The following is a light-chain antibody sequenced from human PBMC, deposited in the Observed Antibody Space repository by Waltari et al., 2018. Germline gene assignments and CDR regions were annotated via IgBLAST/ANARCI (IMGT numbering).Light chain of an antibody. CDR3: QQHDNLPLT. Sequence: DIQMTQSPSSLSASVGDRVTITCRATQDSSNFLNWYQQKPGKAPKLLIYDASNLETGVPSRFSGRGSGTAFTFTISSLQPEDFATYYCQQHDNLPLTFGGGTKVEIK. J-gene: IGKJ4*01. V-gene: IGKV1-33*01. CDR1: QDSSNF. CDR2: DAS.